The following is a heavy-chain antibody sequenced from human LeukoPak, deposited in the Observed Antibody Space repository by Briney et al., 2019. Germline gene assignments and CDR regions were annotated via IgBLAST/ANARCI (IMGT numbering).Heavy chain of an antibody. Sequence: GGSLRLSCAASGFIFSSYAMSWVRQAPGKGLEWISYIGSSGSPTHYADSVGGRFTISRDSAKNSLYLQMNSLRDEDTAVYFCARRPYSDTSGRLSDVWGQGTTVTVSS. CDR2: IGSSGSPT. J-gene: IGHJ6*02. D-gene: IGHD3-22*01. V-gene: IGHV3-48*02. CDR1: GFIFSSYA. CDR3: ARRPYSDTSGRLSDV.